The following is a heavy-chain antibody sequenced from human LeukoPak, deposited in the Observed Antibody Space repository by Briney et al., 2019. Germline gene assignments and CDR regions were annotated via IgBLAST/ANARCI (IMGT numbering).Heavy chain of an antibody. J-gene: IGHJ4*02. V-gene: IGHV3-9*01. CDR1: GFTFDDYA. CDR2: ISWNSGSI. Sequence: GGSLRLSCAASGFTFDDYAMHWVRQAPGKGLEWVSGISWNSGSIGYADSVKGRFTISRDNAKNSLYLQMNSLRAEDTALYYCAKDLGVATMLFDCWGQGTLVTVSS. D-gene: IGHD5-12*01. CDR3: AKDLGVATMLFDC.